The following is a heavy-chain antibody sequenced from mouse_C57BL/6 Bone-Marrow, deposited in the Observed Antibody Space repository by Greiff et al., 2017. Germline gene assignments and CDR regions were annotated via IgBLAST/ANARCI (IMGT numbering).Heavy chain of an antibody. Sequence: QVQLQQSGPELVKPGASVKLSCTASGYTFTSYAINWVKQRPGQGLEWIGWIYPRDGSTKYNEKFTGKATLTVATSSSTAYMELHSLTSEDSAVYFCARSYGSSYGYAMDYWGQGTSVTVSS. CDR1: GYTFTSYA. J-gene: IGHJ4*01. V-gene: IGHV1-85*01. CDR3: ARSYGSSYGYAMDY. D-gene: IGHD1-1*01. CDR2: IYPRDGST.